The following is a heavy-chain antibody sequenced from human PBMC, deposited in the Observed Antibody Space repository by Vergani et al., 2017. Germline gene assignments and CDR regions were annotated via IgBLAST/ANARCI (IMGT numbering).Heavy chain of an antibody. Sequence: EVQLLESGGGLVQPGGSLRLSCAASGFTFSSYAMSWVRQAPGKGLEWVANIKQDGSEKYYVDSVKGRFTISRDNAKNSLYLQMNSLRAEDTAVYYCARDRNEAFDPWGQGTLVTVSS. CDR2: IKQDGSEK. CDR1: GFTFSSYA. CDR3: ARDRNEAFDP. V-gene: IGHV3-7*03. J-gene: IGHJ5*02.